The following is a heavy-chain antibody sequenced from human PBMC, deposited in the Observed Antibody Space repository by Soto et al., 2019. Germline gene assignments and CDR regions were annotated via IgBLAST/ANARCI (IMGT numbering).Heavy chain of an antibody. CDR1: GFIFSSYG. D-gene: IGHD3-10*01. J-gene: IGHJ4*02. Sequence: QVQLVESGGGVVQPGRSLRLSCAASGFIFSSYGMHWVRQAPGKGLEWVAVISYDGRSRYYADSLKGRFTISRDNSKNTLYLQMDSLRAADTAVYYCAKRGGSHWSTVECWGQGTLVTVSS. V-gene: IGHV3-30*18. CDR3: AKRGGSHWSTVEC. CDR2: ISYDGRSR.